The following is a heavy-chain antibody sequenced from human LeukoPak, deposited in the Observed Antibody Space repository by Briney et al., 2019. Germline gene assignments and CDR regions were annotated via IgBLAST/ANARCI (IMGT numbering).Heavy chain of an antibody. CDR2: IYYSGST. D-gene: IGHD2-15*01. Sequence: PSETLSLTCTVFGDSISSSFYYWGWIRQPPGKGLEWIGSIYYSGSTYYNPSLKSRVIISVDTSNNQFSLKLSSVTAADTAAYYCARTSADSSYTMDVWGTGTAVTVSS. CDR1: GDSISSSFYY. J-gene: IGHJ6*03. V-gene: IGHV4-39*01. CDR3: ARTSADSSYTMDV.